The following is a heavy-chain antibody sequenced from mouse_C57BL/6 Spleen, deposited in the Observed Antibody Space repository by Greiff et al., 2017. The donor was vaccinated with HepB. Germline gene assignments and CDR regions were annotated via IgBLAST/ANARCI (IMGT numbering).Heavy chain of an antibody. Sequence: QVQLQQSGPELVKPGASVKISCKASGYAFSSSWMNWVKQRHGKGLEWIGRIYPGDGDTNYNGKFKGKATLTADKSSSTAYMQLSSLTSEDSAVYFCARSVYYDPEYFDVWGTGTTVTVSS. J-gene: IGHJ1*03. D-gene: IGHD1-1*01. CDR1: GYAFSSSW. CDR3: ARSVYYDPEYFDV. V-gene: IGHV1-82*01. CDR2: IYPGDGDT.